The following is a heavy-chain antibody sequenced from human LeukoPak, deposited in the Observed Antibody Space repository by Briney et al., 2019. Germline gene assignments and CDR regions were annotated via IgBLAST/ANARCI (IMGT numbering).Heavy chain of an antibody. CDR1: GLICSNAW. D-gene: IGHD3-22*01. J-gene: IGHJ4*02. CDR2: IKSKPDGGTT. Sequence: GGSLRLSCVASGLICSNAWMGGVRKAPGKGLELVGRIKSKPDGGTTDCAAPVPGRFPISRDDSKTTLYLQMTSLKTEDTAIYYCATGGPHSSGVPYDYWGQGILVTVSS. CDR3: ATGGPHSSGVPYDY. V-gene: IGHV3-15*01.